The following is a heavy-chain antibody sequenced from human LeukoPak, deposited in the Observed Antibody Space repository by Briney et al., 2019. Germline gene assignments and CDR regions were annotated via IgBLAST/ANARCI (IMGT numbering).Heavy chain of an antibody. CDR1: GGSISDYY. V-gene: IGHV3-7*03. Sequence: ETLSLTCTVSGGSISDYYWAWIRQPPGKGLEWVANIKEDGSERYYVDSVKGRFTISRDNAKNSVYLQMASLRAEDTAVYYCARTSGGRLAVAVDSWGQGTLVTVSS. CDR3: ARTSGGRLAVAVDS. D-gene: IGHD6-19*01. J-gene: IGHJ4*02. CDR2: IKEDGSER.